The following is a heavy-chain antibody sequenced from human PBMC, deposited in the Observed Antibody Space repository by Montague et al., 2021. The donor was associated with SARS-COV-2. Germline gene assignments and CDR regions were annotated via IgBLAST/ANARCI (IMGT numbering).Heavy chain of an antibody. Sequence: SETLSLTCAVSDGSISSPNWWNWVRQPPGKGLEWIGEIYYAGNTNYNPSLKGRVTIFIDKSKNHFSLKLSSVTAADTAVYYCARDGSLRFEILIGPRHYYYGMDVWGQGTTVTVSS. J-gene: IGHJ6*02. CDR2: IYYAGNT. CDR1: DGSISSPNW. D-gene: IGHD3-9*01. V-gene: IGHV4-4*02. CDR3: ARDGSLRFEILIGPRHYYYGMDV.